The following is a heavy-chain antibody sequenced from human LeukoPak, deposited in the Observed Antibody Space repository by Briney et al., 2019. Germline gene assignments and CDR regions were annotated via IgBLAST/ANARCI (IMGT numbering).Heavy chain of an antibody. V-gene: IGHV4-38-2*02. CDR3: ARILTGSDAFDI. D-gene: IGHD3-9*01. CDR2: IYHSGST. J-gene: IGHJ3*02. CDR1: GYSISSAYY. Sequence: SETLSLTCTVSGYSISSAYYWGWIRQPPGKGLEWIGSIYHSGSTYYNPSLKSRATISLDTSKSQFSLKLSSVTAADTAVYYCARILTGSDAFDIWGQGTMVTVSS.